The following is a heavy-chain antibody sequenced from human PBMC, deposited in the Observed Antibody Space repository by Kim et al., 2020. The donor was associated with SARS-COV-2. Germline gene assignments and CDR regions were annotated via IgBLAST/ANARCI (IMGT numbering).Heavy chain of an antibody. J-gene: IGHJ5*02. V-gene: IGHV7-4-1*02. D-gene: IGHD5-18*01. CDR3: ARAFRGDTNWFDP. Sequence: YAQGFTGRFVCSLDTSVSTAYLQISSLKAEDTAVYYCARAFRGDTNWFDPWGQGTLVTVSS.